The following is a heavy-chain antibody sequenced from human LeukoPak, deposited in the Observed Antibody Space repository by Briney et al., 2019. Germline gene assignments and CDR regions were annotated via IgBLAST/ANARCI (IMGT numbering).Heavy chain of an antibody. CDR1: GFTFSSYA. Sequence: GGSLRLSCAASGFTFSSYAMSWVRQAPGKGLEWVAVISYDGNNKYYADSVKGRFTISGDNAKNTLFLQMNSLTAEDTAVYYCARSGAGGAFDMWGRGTMVTVSS. CDR2: ISYDGNNK. CDR3: ARSGAGGAFDM. V-gene: IGHV3-30*04. J-gene: IGHJ3*02. D-gene: IGHD3-10*01.